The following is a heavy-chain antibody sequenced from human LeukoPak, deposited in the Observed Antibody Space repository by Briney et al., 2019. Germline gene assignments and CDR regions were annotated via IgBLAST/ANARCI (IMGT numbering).Heavy chain of an antibody. CDR1: GGSISSSSYY. J-gene: IGHJ4*02. V-gene: IGHV4-39*07. CDR3: ARGLTAAVDRALDY. Sequence: SETLSLTCTVSGGSISSSSYYWGWIRQPPGKGLEWIGSIYYTGTTDYNPSLKSRVSMSLDTSTKQFSLKLSSVTAADTAVYYCARGLTAAVDRALDYWGQGTLVTVSS. D-gene: IGHD6-13*01. CDR2: IYYTGTT.